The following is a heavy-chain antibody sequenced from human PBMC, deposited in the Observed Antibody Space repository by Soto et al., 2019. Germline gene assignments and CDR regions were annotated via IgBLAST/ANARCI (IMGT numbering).Heavy chain of an antibody. CDR1: GYTFTSYG. J-gene: IGHJ5*02. V-gene: IGHV1-18*01. D-gene: IGHD3-10*01. Sequence: QAQLVQSGVELKNVGASVKVSCKASGYTFTSYGISWVRQAPGQGLEWMGWISGFNDDTNHAQKFQGRVTVTRDTSTSTAYMELRSLKSDDTAVYYGARSGSYYPARNWFGPWGQGTLVTVSS. CDR3: ARSGSYYPARNWFGP. CDR2: ISGFNDDT.